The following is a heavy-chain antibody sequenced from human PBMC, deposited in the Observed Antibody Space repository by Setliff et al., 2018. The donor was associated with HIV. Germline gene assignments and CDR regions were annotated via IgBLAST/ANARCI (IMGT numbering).Heavy chain of an antibody. CDR2: IYYSGGT. Sequence: SETLSLTCTVSGGSISSSTYYWGWIRQPPGKGLEWIGSIYYSGGTYYNPSLKSRVTMSVDTSKNQFSLKLTSVTAADTAVYYCARVIPAGMPANWFDPWGHGTLVTVSS. D-gene: IGHD2-2*01. J-gene: IGHJ5*02. CDR3: ARVIPAGMPANWFDP. V-gene: IGHV4-39*01. CDR1: GGSISSSTYY.